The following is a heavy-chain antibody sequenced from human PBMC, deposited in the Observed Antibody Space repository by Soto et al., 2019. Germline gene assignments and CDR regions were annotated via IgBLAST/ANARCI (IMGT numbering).Heavy chain of an antibody. CDR1: GGSFTGYF. D-gene: IGHD6-19*01. CDR3: ARGGSSDWQVAFDF. V-gene: IGHV4-34*01. CDR2: VNHNGRN. Sequence: QLHQQQWGAGLLKPSETLSLTCDVYGGSFTGYFWNWIRQSPGKGLEWIGKVNHNGRNNYNPSLKSRVTISLDMSKNQISLKLTSVTAADTAVYYCARGGSSDWQVAFDFWGQGTIVTVSS. J-gene: IGHJ3*01.